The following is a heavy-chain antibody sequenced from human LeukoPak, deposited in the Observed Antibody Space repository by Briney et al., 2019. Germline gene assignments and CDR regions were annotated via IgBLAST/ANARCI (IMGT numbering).Heavy chain of an antibody. CDR3: ARASSDDTAMATPFAY. D-gene: IGHD5-18*01. J-gene: IGHJ4*02. Sequence: ASVKVSCKASGGTFSSYAISWVRQAPGQGLEWMGGIIPIFGTANYVQKFQGRVTITADKSTSTAYMELSRLRSEDTATYYCARASSDDTAMATPFAYWGQGTLVIVSS. V-gene: IGHV1-69*06. CDR1: GGTFSSYA. CDR2: IIPIFGTA.